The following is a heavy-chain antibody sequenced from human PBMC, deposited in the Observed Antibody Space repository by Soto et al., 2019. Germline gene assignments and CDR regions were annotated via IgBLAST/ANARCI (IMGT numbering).Heavy chain of an antibody. CDR3: ARGRYYYDSSGYHSPFDY. D-gene: IGHD3-22*01. J-gene: IGHJ4*02. Sequence: EVQLVETGGGLIQPGGSLRVSCAASGFTVSSYYMSWVRQAPGKGLEWVSVIYSGGSTYYADSVKGRFTASRDNSKNMLSLQMNSLRAEDTAVYYCARGRYYYDSSGYHSPFDYWGQGTLVTVSS. CDR2: IYSGGST. CDR1: GFTVSSYY. V-gene: IGHV3-53*02.